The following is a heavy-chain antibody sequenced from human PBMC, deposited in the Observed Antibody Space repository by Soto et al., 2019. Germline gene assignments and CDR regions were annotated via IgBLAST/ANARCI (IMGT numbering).Heavy chain of an antibody. Sequence: SVKVSCKASGGTFNNYPITWVREAPGQGLEWMGGSIPIFGTANYAQKFQGRVTISVDESTSTAYMELSSLRSEDTAVYYCARGRGYSGDDHYYYFDMDVWGQGTTVTVSS. V-gene: IGHV1-69*13. CDR2: SIPIFGTA. CDR3: ARGRGYSGDDHYYYFDMDV. CDR1: GGTFNNYP. J-gene: IGHJ6*02. D-gene: IGHD5-12*01.